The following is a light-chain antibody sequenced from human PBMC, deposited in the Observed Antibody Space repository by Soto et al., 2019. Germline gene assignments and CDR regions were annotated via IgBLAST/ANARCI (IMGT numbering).Light chain of an antibody. V-gene: IGLV3-21*02. CDR2: DDT. CDR1: NIETKG. J-gene: IGLJ3*02. Sequence: SYELTQPPSVSVAPGQTASITCGGDNIETKGVHWYQRKPGQAPILVVYDDTDRPSGIPDRFSGSNSGNTATLTISRVEAGDEADYYCQVWDTYTLSGMFGGGTKLTVL. CDR3: QVWDTYTLSGM.